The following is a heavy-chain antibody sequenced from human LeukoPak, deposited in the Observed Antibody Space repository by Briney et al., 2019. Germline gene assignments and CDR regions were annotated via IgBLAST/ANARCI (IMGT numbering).Heavy chain of an antibody. CDR1: GGSISSGGYY. V-gene: IGHV4-31*03. Sequence: SQTLSLTCTVSGGSISSGGYYWSWIRQHPGKGLEWIGYIYYSGSTYYNPSLKSRVTISVDTSKNQLSLKLSSVTAADTAVYYCARNLRFLEWFPSWFDPWGQGTLVTVSS. CDR3: ARNLRFLEWFPSWFDP. D-gene: IGHD3-3*01. CDR2: IYYSGST. J-gene: IGHJ5*02.